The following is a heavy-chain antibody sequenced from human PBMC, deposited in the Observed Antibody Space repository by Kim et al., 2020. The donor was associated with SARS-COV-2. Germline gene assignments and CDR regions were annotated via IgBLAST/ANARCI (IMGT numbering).Heavy chain of an antibody. D-gene: IGHD7-27*01. J-gene: IGHJ4*02. CDR2: GSNK. Sequence: GSNKYYADSVKGRFTISRDNSKNTLYLQMNSLRAEDTAVYYCAGLGMGDYWGQGTLVTVSS. V-gene: IGHV3-30*02. CDR3: AGLGMGDY.